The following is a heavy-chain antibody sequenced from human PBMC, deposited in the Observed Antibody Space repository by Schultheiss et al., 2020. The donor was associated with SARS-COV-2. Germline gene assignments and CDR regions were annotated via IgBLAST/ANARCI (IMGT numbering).Heavy chain of an antibody. CDR1: GFSLSTSGMC. D-gene: IGHD4-17*01. Sequence: SGPTLVKPTQTLTLTCTFSGFSLSTSGMCVSWIRKPPGKALEWLARIDWDGDKHYNTSLKTRLTISKDTSKNQVVLTMTNVDPVDTATYYCARIYGTTVTERSYLDYWGQGILVTVSS. J-gene: IGHJ4*02. V-gene: IGHV2-70*11. CDR3: ARIYGTTVTERSYLDY. CDR2: IDWDGDK.